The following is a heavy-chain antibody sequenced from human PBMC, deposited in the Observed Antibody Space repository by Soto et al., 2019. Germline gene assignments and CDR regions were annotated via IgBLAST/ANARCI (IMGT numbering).Heavy chain of an antibody. CDR2: IIPIFGTA. CDR1: GGTFNNYV. CDR3: AGRCDSTSCPPPMTTVILNWFDP. J-gene: IGHJ5*02. Sequence: ASVKVSCKASGGTFNNYVINWVRQAPGQGLEWMGGIIPIFGTANYAQKFQGRVTITADKSTSTAYMELNSLRSEDTAVYYCAGRCDSTSCPPPMTTVILNWFDPWGQGTLVTVSS. D-gene: IGHD2-2*01. V-gene: IGHV1-69*06.